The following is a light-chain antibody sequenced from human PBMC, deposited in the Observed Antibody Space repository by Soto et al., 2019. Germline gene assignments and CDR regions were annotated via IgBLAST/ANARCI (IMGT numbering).Light chain of an antibody. CDR1: QSVSSN. Sequence: EIVMTQSPATLSVSPGERSTLSCRDSQSVSSNLAWYQQKPGQAPRLLIYGASTRATGIPARFSGSGSGTEFTLTISSLQSEDFAVYYCQQYNNWPPRGTFGQGTKVDI. J-gene: IGKJ1*01. CDR3: QQYNNWPPRGT. CDR2: GAS. V-gene: IGKV3-15*01.